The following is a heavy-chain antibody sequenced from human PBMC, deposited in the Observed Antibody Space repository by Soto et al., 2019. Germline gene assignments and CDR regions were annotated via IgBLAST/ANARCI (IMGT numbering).Heavy chain of an antibody. D-gene: IGHD3-22*01. CDR3: ARAYGDYDGYYYDSSGYYYSDY. J-gene: IGHJ4*02. CDR1: GYTFTSYY. CDR2: INPSGGST. V-gene: IGHV1-46*01. Sequence: ASVKVSCKASGYTFTSYYMHWVRQAPGQGLEWMGIINPSGGSTSYAQKFQGRVTMTRDTSTSTVYMELSSLRSEDTAVYYCARAYGDYDGYYYDSSGYYYSDYWGQGTLVTV.